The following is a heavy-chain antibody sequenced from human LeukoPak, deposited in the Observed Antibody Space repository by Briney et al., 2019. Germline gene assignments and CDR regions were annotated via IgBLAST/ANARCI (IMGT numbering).Heavy chain of an antibody. D-gene: IGHD6-13*01. V-gene: IGHV3-21*01. CDR1: GFTFSSYS. CDR2: ISSSSSYI. Sequence: GGSLRLSCAASGFTFSSYSMNWVRQAPGKGLEWVSPISSSSSYIYYADSVKGRFTISRDNAKNSLYLQMNSLRAEDTAVYYCARDLLIAAAGMGGYWGQGTLVTVSS. J-gene: IGHJ4*02. CDR3: ARDLLIAAAGMGGY.